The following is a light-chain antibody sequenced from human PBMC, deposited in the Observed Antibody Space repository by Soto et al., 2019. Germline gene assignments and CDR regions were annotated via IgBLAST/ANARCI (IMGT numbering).Light chain of an antibody. CDR1: QNINKW. Sequence: DIQMTQSPSTLSASVGDRVTITCRASQNINKWLAWYQQKPGKAPKLLIDKASTLESGVPSRFSGSESGPELTVTISSLQPDDFATFFCQQYDTYPWTFGQGTKVEIK. V-gene: IGKV1-5*03. CDR2: KAS. J-gene: IGKJ1*01. CDR3: QQYDTYPWT.